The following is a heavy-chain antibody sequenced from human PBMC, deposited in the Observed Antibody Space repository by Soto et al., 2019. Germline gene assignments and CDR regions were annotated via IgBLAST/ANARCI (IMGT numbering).Heavy chain of an antibody. J-gene: IGHJ5*02. CDR2: INHSGST. Sequence: QVQLQQWGAGLLKPSETLSLTCAVYGGSFSGYYWSWIRQPPGKGLEWIGEINHSGSTNYNPSLRCRVSISVDTSKNQFSLKLSSVTAADTAVYYCARGVPKSSLQYIKYCCGGSCPQPRWFDPWGQGTLVTGSS. D-gene: IGHD2-15*01. CDR1: GGSFSGYY. V-gene: IGHV4-34*01. CDR3: ARGVPKSSLQYIKYCCGGSCPQPRWFDP.